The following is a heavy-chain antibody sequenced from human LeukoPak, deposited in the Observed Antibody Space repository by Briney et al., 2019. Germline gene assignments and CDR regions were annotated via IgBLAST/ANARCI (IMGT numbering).Heavy chain of an antibody. Sequence: GGSLRLSCAASGFTFSSYAMSWVRQAPGKGLEWVSSISGSGDNTYYADSVKGRFTISRDNSKNTLSLQMNSLKADDTAVYYCAKGGGGVLASWGQGTLVTVSS. V-gene: IGHV3-23*01. J-gene: IGHJ4*02. CDR1: GFTFSSYA. D-gene: IGHD3-16*01. CDR2: ISGSGDNT. CDR3: AKGGGGVLAS.